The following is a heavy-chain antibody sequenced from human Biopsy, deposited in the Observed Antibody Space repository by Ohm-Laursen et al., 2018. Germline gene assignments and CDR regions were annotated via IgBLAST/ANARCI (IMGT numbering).Heavy chain of an antibody. CDR3: AKDLDYFDSSGYYVVDY. J-gene: IGHJ4*02. CDR2: ISYDESKK. CDR1: GFSFNSYG. Sequence: SLRLSCAASGFSFNSYGMHWVRRAPGKGLEWVAFISYDESKKYYGDSVKGRFTISRDNSKNTLYLQMGSLRAADTAVYYCAKDLDYFDSSGYYVVDYWGQGSLVTVSS. V-gene: IGHV3-30*18. D-gene: IGHD3-22*01.